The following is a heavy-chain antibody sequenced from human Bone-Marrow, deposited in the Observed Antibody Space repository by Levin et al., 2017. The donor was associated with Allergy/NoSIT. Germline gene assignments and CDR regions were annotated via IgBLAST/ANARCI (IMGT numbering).Heavy chain of an antibody. D-gene: IGHD5-12*01. Sequence: GGSLRLSCTASEFTFSTFGMHWVRQAPGKGLEWVAAISYDGNNKYYADSVKGRFTISRDNSKNPLYLQVNNLRAEDTALYYCAKDLAVARHNAYDLWGQGTMVTVSS. CDR1: EFTFSTFG. CDR3: AKDLAVARHNAYDL. J-gene: IGHJ3*01. V-gene: IGHV3-30*18. CDR2: ISYDGNNK.